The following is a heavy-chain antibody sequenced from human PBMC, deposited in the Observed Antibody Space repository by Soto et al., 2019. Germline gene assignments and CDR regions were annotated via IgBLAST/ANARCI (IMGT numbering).Heavy chain of an antibody. J-gene: IGHJ5*02. Sequence: QVQLQESGPRLVKPSVTLSLTCSVSGGSISSYYWSWIRQPPGKGLEWIGYIYYTGSTNYNPSLKSRVTISVDTSKNQFSLNLSSLTAADTAVYSCARDGEVASNLHWVDLWGQGTLVTVSS. CDR2: IYYTGST. CDR1: GGSISSYY. CDR3: ARDGEVASNLHWVDL. V-gene: IGHV4-59*01. D-gene: IGHD5-12*01.